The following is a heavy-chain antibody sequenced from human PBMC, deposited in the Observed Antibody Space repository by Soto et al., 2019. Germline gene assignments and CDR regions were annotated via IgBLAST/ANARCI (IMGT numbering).Heavy chain of an antibody. D-gene: IGHD6-19*01. V-gene: IGHV3-11*06. J-gene: IGHJ5*02. CDR3: VRDGSGNLYLNWFDP. CDR1: GFTFSDYY. Sequence: PGGSLRLSCAASGFTFSDYYMSWIRRAPGKGLEWVSYISSSSSYTNYADSVKGRFTISRDNAKNSLYLQMNSLRDEDTAVYYCVRDGSGNLYLNWFDPWGQGTLVTVSS. CDR2: ISSSSSYT.